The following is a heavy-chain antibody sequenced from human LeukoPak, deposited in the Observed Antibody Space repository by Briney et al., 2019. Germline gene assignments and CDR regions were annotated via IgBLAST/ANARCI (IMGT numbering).Heavy chain of an antibody. CDR3: AKGQVAADPSFRFDP. Sequence: PGGSQTLSCAASGFSFSSYAMSWVRQAPGKGLEWVSTITSSGDSTYYADSVKGRFTISRDNIKNTLYLQMNSLTAEDTAVYYCAKGQVAADPSFRFDPWGQPNLVGVCS. J-gene: IGHJ5*02. V-gene: IGHV3-23*01. CDR2: ITSSGDST. D-gene: IGHD6-13*01. CDR1: GFSFSSYA.